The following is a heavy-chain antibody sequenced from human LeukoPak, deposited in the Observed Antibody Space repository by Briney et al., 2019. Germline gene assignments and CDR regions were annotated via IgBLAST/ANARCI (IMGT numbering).Heavy chain of an antibody. CDR1: GGSISSGGYF. CDR3: ARRYSGYEYFDY. J-gene: IGHJ4*02. V-gene: IGHV4-31*03. Sequence: TLSLTCTVSGGSISSGGYFWNWIRQHPGTGLEWIGNIYHSGSTYHNPSLKSRVTISVDTSKNQFSLKLSSVTAADTAVYYCARRYSGYEYFDYWGQGTLVTASS. CDR2: IYHSGST. D-gene: IGHD5-12*01.